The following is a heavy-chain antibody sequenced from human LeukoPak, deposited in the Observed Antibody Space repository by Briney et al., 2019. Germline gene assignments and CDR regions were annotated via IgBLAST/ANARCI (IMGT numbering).Heavy chain of an antibody. Sequence: ASVKVSCKASGYTFISHGISWVRQAPGQGLEWMGWISAYNGNTNYAQKLQGRVTMTTDTSTSTVYMELRSLRSDDTAVYYCARVSSLKLAYCGGDCYSGIDYWGQGTLVTVSS. CDR1: GYTFISHG. CDR3: ARVSSLKLAYCGGDCYSGIDY. CDR2: ISAYNGNT. D-gene: IGHD2-21*02. V-gene: IGHV1-18*01. J-gene: IGHJ4*02.